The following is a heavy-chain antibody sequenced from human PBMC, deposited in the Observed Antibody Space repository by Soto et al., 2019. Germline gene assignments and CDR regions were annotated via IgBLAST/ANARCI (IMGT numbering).Heavy chain of an antibody. Sequence: QVQLQESGPGLVKPSATLSLTCTVSGGSVSSDNYYWSWIRQPPGKGLEWIGYMYSSGSTNDNPSLKSRVTISVDTSKNQVSLRVSSVSAADTAVYYCTREYPHCLWGVWGQGTTVIVSS. D-gene: IGHD7-27*01. CDR1: GGSVSSDNYY. J-gene: IGHJ6*02. V-gene: IGHV4-61*01. CDR3: TREYPHCLWGV. CDR2: MYSSGST.